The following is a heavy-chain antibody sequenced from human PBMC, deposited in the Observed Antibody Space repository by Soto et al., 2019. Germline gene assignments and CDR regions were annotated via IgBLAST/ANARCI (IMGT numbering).Heavy chain of an antibody. V-gene: IGHV4-30-4*08. D-gene: IGHD1-1*01. Sequence: QVQLQESGSGLVKPSQSLSLTCTVSGVSLNTADTWWSWIRQSPGKGLEFIGYYHSGGSTYYDAFLRSRVIISADTSNSQFSLKLSSVTVANTAVYFCVRSLQMESGKDYGLDVWGQGTTVTVSS. J-gene: IGHJ6*02. CDR1: GVSLNTADTW. CDR2: YHSGGST. CDR3: VRSLQMESGKDYGLDV.